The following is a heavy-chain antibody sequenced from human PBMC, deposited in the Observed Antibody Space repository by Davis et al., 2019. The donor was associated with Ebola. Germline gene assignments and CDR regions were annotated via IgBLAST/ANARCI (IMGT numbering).Heavy chain of an antibody. D-gene: IGHD5/OR15-5a*01. CDR3: ARGSTLALYYFDY. CDR1: GFTFSNYA. V-gene: IGHV3-7*01. J-gene: IGHJ4*02. CDR2: IKPDGSQK. Sequence: GGSLRLSCAASGFTFSNYAMSWVRQAPGKGLEWVANIKPDGSQKYYVDSMKGRFTISRDKSKNTLYLQMNSLRAEDTAVYYCARGSTLALYYFDYWGQGTLVTVSS.